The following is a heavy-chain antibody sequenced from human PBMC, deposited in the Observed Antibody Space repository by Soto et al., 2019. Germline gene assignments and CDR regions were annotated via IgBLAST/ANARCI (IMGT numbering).Heavy chain of an antibody. CDR2: IWYDGSNK. J-gene: IGHJ3*02. Sequence: QVQLVESGGGVVQPGRSLRLSCAASGFTFSSYGMHWVRQAPGKGLEWVAVIWYDGSNKYYADSVKGRFTISRDNSKNTLYLQMNSLRAEDTAVYYCARGNKLGYCSGGSCYRDDAFDIWGQGTMVTVSS. V-gene: IGHV3-33*01. CDR1: GFTFSSYG. CDR3: ARGNKLGYCSGGSCYRDDAFDI. D-gene: IGHD2-15*01.